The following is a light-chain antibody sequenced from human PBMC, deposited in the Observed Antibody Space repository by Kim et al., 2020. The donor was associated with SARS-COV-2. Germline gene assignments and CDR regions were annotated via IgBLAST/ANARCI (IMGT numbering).Light chain of an antibody. J-gene: IGLJ3*02. CDR1: NIGTKN. Sequence: SYELTQPPSVSVAPGKKARITCGGNNIGTKNVHWYQQKPGQAPVLVIYYDSDRPSGIPERFSASNSENTATLTISRVEAGDEAAYYCQVWDYTGDHWVFG. CDR2: YDS. CDR3: QVWDYTGDHWV. V-gene: IGLV3-21*04.